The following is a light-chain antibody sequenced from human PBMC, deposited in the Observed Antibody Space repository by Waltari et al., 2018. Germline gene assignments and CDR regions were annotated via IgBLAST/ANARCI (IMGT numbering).Light chain of an antibody. CDR2: KAS. J-gene: IGKJ4*01. Sequence: DIRMTQSPSALPASVGDRVTITCRASQSISNDLAWYQQRPGKPPKLLIYKASSLQSGVPSRCGGSASGTEFTLTISNLQPDDFATYYCQHYHTYPLTFGGGTKVAI. V-gene: IGKV1-5*03. CDR3: QHYHTYPLT. CDR1: QSISND.